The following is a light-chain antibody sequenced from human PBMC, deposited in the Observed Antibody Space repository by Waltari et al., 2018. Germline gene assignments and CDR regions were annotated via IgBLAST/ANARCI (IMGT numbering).Light chain of an antibody. CDR1: ESVSRA. CDR2: GAS. J-gene: IGKJ1*01. CDR3: QQHGTLPAT. V-gene: IGKV3-20*01. Sequence: EIVLTQSPGTLSLSVGERATVSCRASESVSRALAWYQQKPGQAPRLLIYGASTRATGIPDRFSGSGSGTDFSLTISRLEPDDFAVYYCQQHGTLPATFGQGTKVEIK.